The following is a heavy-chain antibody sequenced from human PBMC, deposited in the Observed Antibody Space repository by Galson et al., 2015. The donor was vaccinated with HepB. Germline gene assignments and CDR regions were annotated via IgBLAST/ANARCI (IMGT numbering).Heavy chain of an antibody. CDR1: GFTFRSYA. D-gene: IGHD3-22*01. V-gene: IGHV3-23*01. CDR3: AKVGTRYYYDTENPG. J-gene: IGHJ4*02. Sequence: FLRLSCAASGFTFRSYAMSWVRQAPGKGLEWVSAISGSGGSTYYADSVKGRFTISRDNSKNTLYLQMNSLRAEDTAVYYCAKVGTRYYYDTENPGWGQGTLVTVSS. CDR2: ISGSGGST.